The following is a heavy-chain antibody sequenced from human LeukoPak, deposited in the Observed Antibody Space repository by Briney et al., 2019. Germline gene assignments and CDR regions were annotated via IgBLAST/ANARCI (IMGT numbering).Heavy chain of an antibody. Sequence: SETLSLTCAVYGGSFRGYYWSWIPQPPGKGLEWIGEINHIGITNYTPPPKSRVTISVDTSKTQFSLKLSSVTAADTAVYYCAIPGANTVTTLVYWGQGTLVTVSS. CDR3: AIPGANTVTTLVY. CDR1: GGSFRGYY. CDR2: INHIGIT. J-gene: IGHJ4*02. V-gene: IGHV4-34*01. D-gene: IGHD4-17*01.